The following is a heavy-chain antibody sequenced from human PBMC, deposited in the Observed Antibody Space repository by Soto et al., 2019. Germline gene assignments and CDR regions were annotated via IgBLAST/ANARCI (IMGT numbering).Heavy chain of an antibody. J-gene: IGHJ4*02. Sequence: QVQLVESGGGGVQPGRSLRLSCAASGFTFSSYGMHWVRQAPGKGLEWVAVISYDGSNKYYADSVKGRFTISRDNSKNTLYLQMNSLRAEDTAVYYCAKETYYYGSGSPDFDYWGQGTLVTVSS. V-gene: IGHV3-30*18. CDR2: ISYDGSNK. D-gene: IGHD3-10*01. CDR3: AKETYYYGSGSPDFDY. CDR1: GFTFSSYG.